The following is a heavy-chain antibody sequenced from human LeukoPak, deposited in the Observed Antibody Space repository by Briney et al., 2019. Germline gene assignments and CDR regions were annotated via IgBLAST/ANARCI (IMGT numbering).Heavy chain of an antibody. CDR2: IYYSGST. D-gene: IGHD3-10*01. V-gene: IGHV4-59*12. CDR1: GDSISSYY. Sequence: SETLSLTCTVSGDSISSYYWSWIRQPPGKGLEWIGYIYYSGSTNYNPSLKSRVTISVDTSKNQFSLKLSSVTAADTAVYYCARDTYYYGSGSRIDYWGQGTLVTVSS. J-gene: IGHJ4*02. CDR3: ARDTYYYGSGSRIDY.